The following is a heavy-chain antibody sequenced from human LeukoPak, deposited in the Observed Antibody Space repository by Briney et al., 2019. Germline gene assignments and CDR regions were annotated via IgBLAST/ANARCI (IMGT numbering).Heavy chain of an antibody. V-gene: IGHV4-39*01. J-gene: IGHJ5*02. D-gene: IGHD3-10*01. CDR1: GGSISTSSYY. Sequence: SETLSLTCTVSGGSISTSSYYWGWIRQPPGKGLEWIGSMFHSGSTCDNPSLRSRVTISVDTSKNQFSLKLSSVTAADTAVYYCARAYGSGSYFHWFDPWGQGTLVTVSS. CDR3: ARAYGSGSYFHWFDP. CDR2: MFHSGST.